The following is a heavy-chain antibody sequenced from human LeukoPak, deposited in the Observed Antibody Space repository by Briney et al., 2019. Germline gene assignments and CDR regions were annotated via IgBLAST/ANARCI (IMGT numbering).Heavy chain of an antibody. CDR2: MNPNSGNT. D-gene: IGHD6-13*01. CDR3: ARSGPPYSSSWYSPYYYYMDV. V-gene: IGHV1-8*03. CDR1: GYTFTSYD. Sequence: AASVKVSCKASGYTFTSYDINWVRQATGQGLEWMGWMNPNSGNTGYAQKFQGRVTITRNTSISTAYMELSSLRSEDTAVYYCARSGPPYSSSWYSPYYYYMDVWGKGTTVTVSS. J-gene: IGHJ6*03.